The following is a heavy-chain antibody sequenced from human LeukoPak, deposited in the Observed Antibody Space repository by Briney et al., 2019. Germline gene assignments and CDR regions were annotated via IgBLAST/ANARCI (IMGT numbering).Heavy chain of an antibody. CDR2: INHSGST. V-gene: IGHV4-34*01. Sequence: TSETLSLTCAVYGGSFSGYYWSWIRQPPGKGLEWIGEINHSGSTNYNPSLKSRVTISVDTSKNQFSLKLSSVTAADTAVYYCARGRSFGYYDSSGYPRYWGQGTLVTVSS. CDR3: ARGRSFGYYDSSGYPRY. CDR1: GGSFSGYY. D-gene: IGHD3-22*01. J-gene: IGHJ4*02.